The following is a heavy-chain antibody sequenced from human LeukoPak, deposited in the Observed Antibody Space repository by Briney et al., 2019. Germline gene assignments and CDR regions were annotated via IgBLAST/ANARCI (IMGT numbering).Heavy chain of an antibody. V-gene: IGHV4-30-2*01. D-gene: IGHD6-6*01. CDR3: ARKGSSSG. J-gene: IGHJ4*02. Sequence: SETLSLTCTVSGGSISSGGYYCSWIRQPPGKGLEWIGYIYHSGSTYYNPSLKSRVTISVDRTKNQFSLKLSSVTAAGTAVYYCARKGSSSGWGQRTLVTVSS. CDR2: IYHSGST. CDR1: GGSISSGGYY.